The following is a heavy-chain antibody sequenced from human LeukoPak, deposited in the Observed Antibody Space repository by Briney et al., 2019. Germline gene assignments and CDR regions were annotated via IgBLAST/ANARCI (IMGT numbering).Heavy chain of an antibody. V-gene: IGHV3-9*01. Sequence: SLRLSCAASGFTFDDYAMHWVRQAPGKGLEWVSGISWNSGSIGYADSVKGRFTISRDNAKNSLYLQMNSLRAEDTALYYCAKDIRGYYDSSGWYYYYYGMDVWGQGITVTVSS. CDR1: GFTFDDYA. CDR2: ISWNSGSI. D-gene: IGHD3-22*01. J-gene: IGHJ6*02. CDR3: AKDIRGYYDSSGWYYYYYGMDV.